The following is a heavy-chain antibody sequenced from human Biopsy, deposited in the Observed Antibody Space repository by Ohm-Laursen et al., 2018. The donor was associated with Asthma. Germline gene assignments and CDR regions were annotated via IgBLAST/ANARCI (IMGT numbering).Heavy chain of an antibody. V-gene: IGHV4-30-4*01. CDR2: AHFSGST. CDR1: GGYIDSHDWS. CDR3: ARVRRYGDIFFGMDV. Sequence: TLSLTCTVSGGYIDSHDWSWCWIRQSPAKGLQWLGYAHFSGSTHYNPSLDRRIRMSVDTSKSQVSLSLTSVSAADTAVYFCARVRRYGDIFFGMDVWGQGTTVTVSS. D-gene: IGHD4-17*01. J-gene: IGHJ6*01.